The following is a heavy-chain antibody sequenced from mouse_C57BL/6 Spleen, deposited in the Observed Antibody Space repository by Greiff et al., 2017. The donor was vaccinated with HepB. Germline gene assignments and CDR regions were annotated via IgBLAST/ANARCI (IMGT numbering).Heavy chain of an antibody. Sequence: VQLQQPGAELVKPGASVKMSCKASGYTFTSYWITWVKQRPGQGLEWIGDIYPGSGSTNYNEKFKSKATLTVDTSSSTAYMQLSSLTSEDSAVYYCARHYGYDGGMDYWGQGTSVTVSS. CDR2: IYPGSGST. CDR1: GYTFTSYW. V-gene: IGHV1-55*01. CDR3: ARHYGYDGGMDY. J-gene: IGHJ4*01. D-gene: IGHD2-2*01.